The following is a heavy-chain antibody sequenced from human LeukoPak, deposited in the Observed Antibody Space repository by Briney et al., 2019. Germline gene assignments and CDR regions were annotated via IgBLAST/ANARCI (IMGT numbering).Heavy chain of an antibody. Sequence: GWSLRLSCAASGFTFSDDYMSWIRQAPGEGLEWVSYISSSGSSIYYGDSVKGRFTISRDNAKNSLYLQMNGLRADDTAMYYCARLKYTSSWHYFFDDWGQGTLVTVSS. CDR1: GFTFSDDY. CDR3: ARLKYTSSWHYFFDD. V-gene: IGHV3-11*04. CDR2: ISSSGSSI. J-gene: IGHJ4*02. D-gene: IGHD6-13*01.